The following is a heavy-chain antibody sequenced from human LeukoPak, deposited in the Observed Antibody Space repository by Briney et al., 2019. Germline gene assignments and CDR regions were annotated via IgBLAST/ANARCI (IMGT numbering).Heavy chain of an antibody. CDR1: GGSISSSSYY. Sequence: SETLSLTCTVSGGSISSSSYYWGWIRQPPGKGLEWIGSIYYSGSTYYNPSLKSRVTISVDTSKNQFSLKLSSVTAADTAVYYCARESYYDSSGYSHDAFDIWGQGTMVTVSS. V-gene: IGHV4-39*07. J-gene: IGHJ3*02. D-gene: IGHD3-22*01. CDR3: ARESYYDSSGYSHDAFDI. CDR2: IYYSGST.